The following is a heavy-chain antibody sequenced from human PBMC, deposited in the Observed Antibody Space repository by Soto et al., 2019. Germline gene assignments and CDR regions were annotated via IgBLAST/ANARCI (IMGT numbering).Heavy chain of an antibody. CDR3: TRTNYYDSDY. J-gene: IGHJ4*02. V-gene: IGHV1-69*06. Sequence: QVQLVQSGAEVKKPGSSVKVSCKASGGTFSSYAINWVRQAPGQGLEWMGGIIPIFGTTNYAQKFQGRLTITADKSTGTAYMELNNLRSEDTAVYYCTRTNYYDSDYWGQGTLVTVSS. CDR2: IIPIFGTT. CDR1: GGTFSSYA. D-gene: IGHD3-3*01.